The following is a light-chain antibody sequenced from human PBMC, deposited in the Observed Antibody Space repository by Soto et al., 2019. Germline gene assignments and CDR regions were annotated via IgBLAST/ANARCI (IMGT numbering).Light chain of an antibody. Sequence: EIVMTQSPLSLSVTPGEPASISCTSSQSLLDSNGYNYLVWYLQKPGQSPQLLIYLSSNRSSGVPDRFSGSGSGTDFTLRISRVGADDVGVYYCMQALQTPPWTFGQGTKVDI. CDR2: LSS. CDR1: QSLLDSNGYNY. CDR3: MQALQTPPWT. V-gene: IGKV2-28*01. J-gene: IGKJ1*01.